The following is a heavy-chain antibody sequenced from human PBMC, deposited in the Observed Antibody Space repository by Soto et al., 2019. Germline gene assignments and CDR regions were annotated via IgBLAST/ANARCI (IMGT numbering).Heavy chain of an antibody. J-gene: IGHJ5*02. CDR1: GGSISSGGYY. V-gene: IGHV4-31*03. D-gene: IGHD3-16*02. CDR2: IYYSGST. Sequence: PSETLSLTCTVSGGSISSGGYYWSWIRQHPGKGLEWIGYIYYSGSTYYNPSLKSRVTISVDTSKNQFSLKLSSVTAADTAVYYCARGASIMITFGGVIVNASPVGWFDPWGQGTLVTVSS. CDR3: ARGASIMITFGGVIVNASPVGWFDP.